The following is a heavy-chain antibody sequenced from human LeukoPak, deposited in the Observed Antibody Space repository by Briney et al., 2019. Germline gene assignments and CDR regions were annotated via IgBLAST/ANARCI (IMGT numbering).Heavy chain of an antibody. CDR3: ARFSGGHSSSWHPYYFDY. D-gene: IGHD6-13*01. V-gene: IGHV3-23*05. J-gene: IGHJ4*02. CDR1: GFTFSDYA. CDR2: FKTNYNQV. Sequence: GSLRLSCVASGFTFSDYAMNWVRQAPGKGLEWVSTFKTNYNQVYYAESVRGRFTISTDNSKNTAYLQMNSLRAEDTAVYYCARFSGGHSSSWHPYYFDYRGQGTLVTVSS.